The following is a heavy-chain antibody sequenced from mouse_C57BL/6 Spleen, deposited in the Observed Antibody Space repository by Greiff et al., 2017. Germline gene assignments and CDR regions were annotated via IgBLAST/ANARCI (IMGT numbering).Heavy chain of an antibody. Sequence: VQLQQSGAELVRPGASVKLSCTASGFNIKDDYMHWVKQRPEQGLEWIGWIDPANGDTEYASKFQGKATITADTSSNTAYLQLSSLTSEDTAVYYCTTGDGYFDYWGQGTTLTVSS. CDR3: TTGDGYFDY. D-gene: IGHD2-3*01. J-gene: IGHJ2*01. V-gene: IGHV14-4*01. CDR1: GFNIKDDY. CDR2: IDPANGDT.